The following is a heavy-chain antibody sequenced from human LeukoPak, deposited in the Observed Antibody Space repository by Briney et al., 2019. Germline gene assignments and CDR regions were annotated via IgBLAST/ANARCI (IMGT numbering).Heavy chain of an antibody. J-gene: IGHJ4*02. CDR3: ARDTAYDSSGYYYVY. Sequence: ASVKVSCKASGYTFTSYGISWVRQAPGQGLEWMGWISAYNSNTNYAQKLQGRVTMTTDTSTSTAYMELRSLRSDDTAVYYCARDTAYDSSGYYYVYWGQGTLVTVSS. CDR2: ISAYNSNT. CDR1: GYTFTSYG. D-gene: IGHD3-22*01. V-gene: IGHV1-18*01.